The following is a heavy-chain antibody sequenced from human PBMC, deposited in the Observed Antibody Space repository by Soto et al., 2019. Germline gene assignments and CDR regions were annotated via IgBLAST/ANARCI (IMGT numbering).Heavy chain of an antibody. D-gene: IGHD1-1*01. J-gene: IGHJ3*02. CDR1: GYSFTSYW. CDR2: IYPGDSDT. V-gene: IGHV5-51*01. CDR3: ARRPALRRYNTAFDI. Sequence: GESLKISCKGSGYSFTSYWIGWVRQMPGKGLEWMGIIYPGDSDTRYSPSFQGQVTISADKSISTAYLQWSSLKASDTAMYYCARRPALRRYNTAFDIWGQGTMVTVSS.